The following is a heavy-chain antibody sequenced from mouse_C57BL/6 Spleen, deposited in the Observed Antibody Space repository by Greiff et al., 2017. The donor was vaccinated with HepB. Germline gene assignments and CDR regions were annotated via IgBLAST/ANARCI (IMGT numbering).Heavy chain of an antibody. J-gene: IGHJ4*01. CDR1: GYTFTDYY. CDR2: INPNNGGT. Sequence: EVQLQQSGPELVKPGASVKISCKASGYTFTDYYMNWVKQSHGKSLEWIGDINPNNGGTSYNQKFKGKATLTVDKSSSTAYMELRSLTSEDSALYYCARIGSKDAMDYWGQGTSVTVSS. V-gene: IGHV1-26*01. CDR3: ARIGSKDAMDY. D-gene: IGHD1-3*01.